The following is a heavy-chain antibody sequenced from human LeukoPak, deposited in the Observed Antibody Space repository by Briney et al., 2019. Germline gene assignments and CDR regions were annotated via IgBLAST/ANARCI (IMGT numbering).Heavy chain of an antibody. D-gene: IGHD3-3*01. CDR2: IYTGQST. J-gene: IGHJ3*02. Sequence: PGGSLRLSCAASGFNVTTYYVTWVRQAPGKGLEWVSVIYTGQSTNYADSVKGRFTISRDTSKNIVFLQMNNLRAADTAVYYCAKDGGIWGQGTMVTVSS. V-gene: IGHV3-53*01. CDR3: AKDGGI. CDR1: GFNVTTYY.